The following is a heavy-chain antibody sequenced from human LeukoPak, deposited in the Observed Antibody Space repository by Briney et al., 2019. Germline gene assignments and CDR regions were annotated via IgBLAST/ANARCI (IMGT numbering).Heavy chain of an antibody. CDR2: IYYSGST. CDR3: ARQPPPWAATRNWFDP. J-gene: IGHJ5*02. Sequence: NPSETLSLTCTVSGGSISSSSYYWGWIRQPPGTGLEWIGSIYYSGSTYYNPSLKSRVTISVDTSKNQFSLKLSSVTAADTAVYYCARQPPPWAATRNWFDPWGQGTLVTVSS. V-gene: IGHV4-39*01. CDR1: GGSISSSSYY. D-gene: IGHD2-15*01.